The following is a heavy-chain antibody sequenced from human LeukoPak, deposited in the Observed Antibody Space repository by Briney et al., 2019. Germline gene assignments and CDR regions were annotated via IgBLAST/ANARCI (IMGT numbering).Heavy chain of an antibody. J-gene: IGHJ4*02. CDR2: IYWDDDK. V-gene: IGHV2-5*02. Sequence: SGPTLVNPTQTLTLTCTFSGFSLSTSGVGVGWIRQPPGKALEWLALIYWDDDKRYSPSLKSRLTITKDTSKNQVVLTMTNIDPVDTATYYCALTEIRKDLRYRDYWGQGTLVTVPS. D-gene: IGHD1-1*01. CDR3: ALTEIRKDLRYRDY. CDR1: GFSLSTSGVG.